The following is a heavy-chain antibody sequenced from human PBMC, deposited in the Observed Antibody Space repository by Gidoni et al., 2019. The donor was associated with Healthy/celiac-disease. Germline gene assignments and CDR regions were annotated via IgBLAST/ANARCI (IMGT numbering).Heavy chain of an antibody. CDR1: GGTFSSYA. CDR2: IIPIFGTA. V-gene: IGHV1-69*01. J-gene: IGHJ3*02. Sequence: QVQLVQSGAEVKKPGSSVKVSCTASGGTFSSYAISWVRQAPGHGLEWMGGIIPIFGTANYAQKFQGRVTITADESTSTAYMELSSLRSEDTAVYYCARDLKSYYDSSGWLDAFDIWGQGTMVTVSS. D-gene: IGHD3-22*01. CDR3: ARDLKSYYDSSGWLDAFDI.